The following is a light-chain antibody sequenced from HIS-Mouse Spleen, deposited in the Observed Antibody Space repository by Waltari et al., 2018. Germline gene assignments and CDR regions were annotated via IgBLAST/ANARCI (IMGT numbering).Light chain of an antibody. Sequence: QSVLTQPPSASGTPGQRVTISCSGSSSNIGSNYVYWYQQLPGTAPNLLIYRNNPRPSAVPVLFSGSKSGASASLAISGLRSEDGADYYCAAWDDRLSGPVFGGGTKLTVL. CDR1: SSNIGSNY. CDR3: AAWDDRLSGPV. J-gene: IGLJ3*02. V-gene: IGLV1-47*01. CDR2: RNN.